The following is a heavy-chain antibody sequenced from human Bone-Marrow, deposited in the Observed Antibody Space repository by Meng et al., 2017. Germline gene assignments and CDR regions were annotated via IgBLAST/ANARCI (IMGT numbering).Heavy chain of an antibody. CDR3: ARVDWSGGNPIDS. Sequence: QGQLQEPGPGLVRPSGTLSLTCAVSGGSIISINWWTWVRQPPGKGLEWIGEIFHTGNTNFHPSLKSRVTISVDKSKNQFSLKLNSVTAADTAVYYCARVDWSGGNPIDSWGQGTLVTVSS. CDR2: IFHTGNT. D-gene: IGHD3-10*01. V-gene: IGHV4-4*02. J-gene: IGHJ4*02. CDR1: GGSIISINW.